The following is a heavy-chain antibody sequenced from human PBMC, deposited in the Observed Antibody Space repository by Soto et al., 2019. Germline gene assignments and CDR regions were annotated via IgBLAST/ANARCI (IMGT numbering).Heavy chain of an antibody. D-gene: IGHD2-21*02. J-gene: IGHJ4*02. CDR3: ARQRTTVVTQAYFDH. Sequence: PSESLSLTRVVCGESISSRSDSWGWIRQPPGKGLEWIGSIYYSGRTYYNPSFKSRVTISIDTSKNQFSLKLSSVTATDTAVYYCARQRTTVVTQAYFDHWGQGALVTLPS. CDR1: GESISSRSDS. V-gene: IGHV4-39*01. CDR2: IYYSGRT.